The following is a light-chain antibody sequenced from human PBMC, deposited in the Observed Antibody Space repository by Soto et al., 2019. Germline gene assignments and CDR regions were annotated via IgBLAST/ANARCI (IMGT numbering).Light chain of an antibody. CDR3: QQYGTSEII. CDR2: GAS. CDR1: QSVSSK. V-gene: IGKV3-15*01. J-gene: IGKJ5*01. Sequence: EIVMTQSPASLSVSPGEGATLSCRASQSVSSKLAWYQQKPGQAPRLLIYGASTRATGIPARFSGSGSGTEFTLTISRPETEDFAVFYCQQYGTSEIIFGQGTRLEIK.